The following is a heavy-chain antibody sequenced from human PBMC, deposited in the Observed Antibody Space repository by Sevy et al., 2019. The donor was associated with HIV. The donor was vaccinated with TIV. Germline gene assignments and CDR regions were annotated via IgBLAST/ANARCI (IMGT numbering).Heavy chain of an antibody. CDR3: ASDDSSGYANYYYGMDV. CDR1: GFTFSSYS. Sequence: GGSLRLSCAASGFTFSSYSMNWVRQAPGKGLEWVSSISSSSSYIYYADSVKGRVTISRDNAKNSLYLKMNSLRAEDTAVYYCASDDSSGYANYYYGMDVWGQGTTVTVSS. D-gene: IGHD3-22*01. CDR2: ISSSSSYI. J-gene: IGHJ6*02. V-gene: IGHV3-21*01.